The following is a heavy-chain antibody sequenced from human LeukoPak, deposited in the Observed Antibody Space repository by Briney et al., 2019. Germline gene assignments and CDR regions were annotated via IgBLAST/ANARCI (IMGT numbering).Heavy chain of an antibody. D-gene: IGHD2-15*01. V-gene: IGHV3-53*01. CDR2: IYSGGST. Sequence: GGSLRLSCAASRFTVSSNYMSWVRQAPGKGLEWVSVIYSGGSTYYADSVKGRFTISRDNSKNTLYLQMNSLRAEDTAVYYCASLGWNYYGMDVWGKGTTVTVSS. J-gene: IGHJ6*04. CDR1: RFTVSSNY. CDR3: ASLGWNYYGMDV.